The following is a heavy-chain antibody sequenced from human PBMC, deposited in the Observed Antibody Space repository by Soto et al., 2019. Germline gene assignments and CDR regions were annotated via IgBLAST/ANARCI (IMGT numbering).Heavy chain of an antibody. J-gene: IGHJ4*02. CDR3: ARVSSSSRLAYYFDY. V-gene: IGHV3-11*06. D-gene: IGHD6-6*01. Sequence: GGSLRLSCAASGFTFSDYYMSWIRQAPGKGMEWVSYISSSSSYTNYADSVKGRFTISRDNAKNSLYLQMNSLRAEDTAVYYCARVSSSSRLAYYFDYWGQGTLVTVSS. CDR1: GFTFSDYY. CDR2: ISSSSSYT.